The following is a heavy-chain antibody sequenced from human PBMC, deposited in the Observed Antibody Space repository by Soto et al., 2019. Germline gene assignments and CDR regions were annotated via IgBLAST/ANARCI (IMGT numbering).Heavy chain of an antibody. D-gene: IGHD3-22*01. CDR1: GFTFSSYE. CDR2: ISSSGSTI. CDR3: ARDREYYDSSGYSRPFDY. J-gene: IGHJ4*02. V-gene: IGHV3-48*03. Sequence: PGGSLRLSCAASGFTFSSYEMNWVRQAPGKGLEWVSYISSSGSTIYYADSVKGRFTISRDNAKNSLYLQMNSLRAEDTAVYYCARDREYYDSSGYSRPFDYWGQGTLVTVSS.